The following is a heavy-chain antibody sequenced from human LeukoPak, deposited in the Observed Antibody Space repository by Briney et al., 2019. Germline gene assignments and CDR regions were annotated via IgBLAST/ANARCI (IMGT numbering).Heavy chain of an antibody. J-gene: IGHJ4*02. V-gene: IGHV3-7*01. CDR2: IKEDGSEK. Sequence: GGSLRLSCAASGFTFSNYGMSWVRQAPGKGLEWVANIKEDGSEKHYVDSVKGRFTISSDNAKNSLYLQMNSLRAEDTAVYYCARTLRGYWGQGTLVTVSS. CDR3: ARTLRGY. CDR1: GFTFSNYG.